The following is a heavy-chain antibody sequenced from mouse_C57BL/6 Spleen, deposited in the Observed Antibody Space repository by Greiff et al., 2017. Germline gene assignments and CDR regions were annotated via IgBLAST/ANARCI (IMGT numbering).Heavy chain of an antibody. J-gene: IGHJ2*01. Sequence: QVQLKQPGAELVKPGASVKMSCKASGYTFTSYWITWVKQRPGQGLEWIGDIYPGSGSTNYNEKFKSKATLTVDTSSSTAYMQLSSLTSEDSAVYYCARELTTVVGDYFDYWGQGTTLTVSS. CDR3: ARELTTVVGDYFDY. CDR1: GYTFTSYW. CDR2: IYPGSGST. V-gene: IGHV1-55*01. D-gene: IGHD1-1*01.